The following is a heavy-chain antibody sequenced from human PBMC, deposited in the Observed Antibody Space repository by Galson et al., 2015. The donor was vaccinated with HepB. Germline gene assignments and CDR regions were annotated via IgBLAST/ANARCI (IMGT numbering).Heavy chain of an antibody. Sequence: SVKVSCKASGYTFTGYYMHWVRQAPGQGLEWMGWINPNSGGTNYAQKFQGRVTMTRDTSISTAYMELSRLRSDDTAVYYCARDGADYGGNSRYFDYWGQGTLVTVSS. CDR1: GYTFTGYY. D-gene: IGHD4-23*01. V-gene: IGHV1-2*02. CDR3: ARDGADYGGNSRYFDY. CDR2: INPNSGGT. J-gene: IGHJ4*02.